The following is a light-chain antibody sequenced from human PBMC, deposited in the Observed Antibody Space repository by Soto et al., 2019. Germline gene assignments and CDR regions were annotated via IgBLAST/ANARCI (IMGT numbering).Light chain of an antibody. CDR2: DVS. CDR1: SSDVGNYNY. CDR3: SSYTSSTTLYV. V-gene: IGLV2-14*03. Sequence: QSVLTQPASVSGSPGQSITISCTGASSDVGNYNYVSWYQQHPVKAPKLIIYDVSNRPSGVSNRFSGSKSGNTASLTISGLQAEDEADYYCSSYTSSTTLYVFGTGTKVTVL. J-gene: IGLJ1*01.